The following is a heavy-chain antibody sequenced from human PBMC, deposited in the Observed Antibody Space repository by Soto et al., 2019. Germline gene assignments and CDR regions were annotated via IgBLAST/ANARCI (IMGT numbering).Heavy chain of an antibody. V-gene: IGHV4-59*08. J-gene: IGHJ4*02. D-gene: IGHD3-3*01. Sequence: QVQLQESGPGLVKPSETLSLTCNVSGDSITSHYWSWIRQSPGKGLEWVGYVYASGSTNYNPSLKSRVTMSMDTSKSQFSLRLSSVTAADTAIYYCARLFGNYSPMYYFAYWGQCPLVTVSS. CDR1: GDSITSHY. CDR2: VYASGST. CDR3: ARLFGNYSPMYYFAY.